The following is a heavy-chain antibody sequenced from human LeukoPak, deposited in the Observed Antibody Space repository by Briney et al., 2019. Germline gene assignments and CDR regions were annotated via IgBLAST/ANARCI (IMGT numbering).Heavy chain of an antibody. CDR3: ARDPVGAIGYGMDV. CDR2: IYSGGST. CDR1: GFTVSSNY. V-gene: IGHV3-66*01. D-gene: IGHD1-26*01. J-gene: IGHJ6*02. Sequence: GGSLRLSCAASGFTVSSNYMSWVRQAPGKGLEWVSVIYSGGSTYYADSVKGRFTISRDNSKNTLYLQMNSLRAEDTAVYYCARDPVGAIGYGMDVWGQGTPVTVSS.